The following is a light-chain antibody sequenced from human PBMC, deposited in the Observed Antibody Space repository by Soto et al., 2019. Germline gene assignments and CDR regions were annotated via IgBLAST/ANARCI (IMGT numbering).Light chain of an antibody. Sequence: QSALTQPRSASGSPGQSITISCTGTSSDVGGYNYVSWYQQHPAKAPKLIIFDVSKRPSGVPNRFSGSKSGNTASLTISGLRAEDEADYYCCSYVGRNTYVFGTGTKVTGL. CDR2: DVS. CDR3: CSYVGRNTYV. CDR1: SSDVGGYNY. V-gene: IGLV2-11*01. J-gene: IGLJ1*01.